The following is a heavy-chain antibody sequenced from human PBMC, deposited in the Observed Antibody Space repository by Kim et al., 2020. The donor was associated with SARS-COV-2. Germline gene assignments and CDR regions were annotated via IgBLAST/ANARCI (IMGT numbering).Heavy chain of an antibody. CDR3: VRDLCLRFLDYNGLDV. CDR1: GYIFTNYY. J-gene: IGHJ6*02. D-gene: IGHD3-3*01. V-gene: IGHV1-46*03. CDR2: INPTGGST. Sequence: ASVKVSCKASGYIFTNYYMHWVRQAPGQGLEWLGIINPTGGSTTYAQQFQGRLTISRDTSRSLVYMEMTSLRSEDTAVYFCVRDLCLRFLDYNGLDVWGQGTPVTVSS.